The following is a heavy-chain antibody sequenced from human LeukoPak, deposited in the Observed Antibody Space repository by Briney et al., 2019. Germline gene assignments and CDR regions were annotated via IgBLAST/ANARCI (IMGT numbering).Heavy chain of an antibody. CDR3: ARGVVAGTTHPDY. CDR1: GYTFTGYY. J-gene: IGHJ4*02. V-gene: IGHV1-2*04. Sequence: ASVKVSCKASGYTFTGYYMHWVRQAPGQGLEWMGWINPNSGGTNYAQKFQGWVTMTRDTSISTAYMELSSLRSEDTAVYYCARGVVAGTTHPDYWGQGTLVTVSS. CDR2: INPNSGGT. D-gene: IGHD6-19*01.